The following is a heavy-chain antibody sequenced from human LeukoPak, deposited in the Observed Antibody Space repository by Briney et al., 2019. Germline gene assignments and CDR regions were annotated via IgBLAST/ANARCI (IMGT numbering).Heavy chain of an antibody. V-gene: IGHV4-39*07. D-gene: IGHD6-19*01. CDR3: ATDSGYSSGWYVNWWYFDY. J-gene: IGHJ4*02. CDR1: GGSVNSSLYY. Sequence: PSETLSLTCTVSGGSVNSSLYYWGWIRQSPGQGLEWIGTIFYSGNIYYNPSLKSRLTISVDTSKNQLSLKLSSVTAADTAVYNCATDSGYSSGWYVNWWYFDYWGQGTLVTVSS. CDR2: IFYSGNI.